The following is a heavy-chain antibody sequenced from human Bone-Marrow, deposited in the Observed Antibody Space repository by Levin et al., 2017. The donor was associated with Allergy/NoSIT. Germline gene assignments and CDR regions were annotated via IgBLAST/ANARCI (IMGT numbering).Heavy chain of an antibody. Sequence: GGSLRLSCAASGFTFSSYWMSWVRQAPGKGLEWVANIKQDGSEKYYVDSVKGRFTISRDNAKNSLYLQMNSLRAEDTAVYYCARFGLVPNYYYYYMDVWGKGTTVTVSS. CDR1: GFTFSSYW. D-gene: IGHD6-19*01. CDR3: ARFGLVPNYYYYYMDV. J-gene: IGHJ6*03. V-gene: IGHV3-7*04. CDR2: IKQDGSEK.